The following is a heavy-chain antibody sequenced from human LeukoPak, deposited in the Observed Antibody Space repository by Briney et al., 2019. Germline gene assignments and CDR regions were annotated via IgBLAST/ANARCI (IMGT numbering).Heavy chain of an antibody. Sequence: PSETLSLTCAVSGYSISSGYYWGWIRQPPGKGLEWIGSIYHSGSTYYNPSLKSRVTISVDTSKNQFSLKLSSVTAADTAVYYCASLAGGSSSGREPYYFDYWGQGTLVTVSS. V-gene: IGHV4-38-2*01. D-gene: IGHD6-19*01. CDR3: ASLAGGSSSGREPYYFDY. J-gene: IGHJ4*02. CDR2: IYHSGST. CDR1: GYSISSGYY.